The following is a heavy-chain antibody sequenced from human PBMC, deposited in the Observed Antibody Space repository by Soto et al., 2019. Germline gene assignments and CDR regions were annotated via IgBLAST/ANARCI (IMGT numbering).Heavy chain of an antibody. D-gene: IGHD5-12*01. CDR2: IYYSGST. J-gene: IGHJ4*02. V-gene: IGHV4-30-4*01. Sequence: QVQLQESGPGLVKPSQTLSLTCTVSGGSISSGDYYWSWIRQPPGKGLEWIGYIYYSGSTYYNPSLKSRXSIXVXTSKNQFSLKLSSVTAADTAVYYCASEMATIPAFDYWGQGTLVTVSS. CDR1: GGSISSGDYY. CDR3: ASEMATIPAFDY.